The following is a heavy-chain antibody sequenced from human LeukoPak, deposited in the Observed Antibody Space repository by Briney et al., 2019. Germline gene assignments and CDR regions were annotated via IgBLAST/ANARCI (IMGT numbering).Heavy chain of an antibody. CDR1: GYTLSNHA. D-gene: IGHD3-16*01. Sequence: ASVKVSCKGSGYTLSNHAFSWVRQAPGQGLEWMGWISADNGNTNHAQKFQGRVSLTTDTSTSTAYMELRSLRSDDTAVYYCASGEVGVVYRAGERYYYYHAMDVWGQGTTVTVSS. V-gene: IGHV1-18*04. J-gene: IGHJ6*02. CDR2: ISADNGNT. CDR3: ASGEVGVVYRAGERYYYYHAMDV.